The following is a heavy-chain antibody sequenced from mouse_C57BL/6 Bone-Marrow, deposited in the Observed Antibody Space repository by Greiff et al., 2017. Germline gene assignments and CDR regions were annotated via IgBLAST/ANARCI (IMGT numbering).Heavy chain of an antibody. D-gene: IGHD2-4*01. CDR2: INPNYGTT. V-gene: IGHV1-39*01. Sequence: EVQLQESGPELVKPGASVKISCKASGYSFTDYNMNWVKQSNGKSLEWIGVINPNYGTTSYNQKFKGKATLTVDQSSSTAYMQLNSLTSEDSAIYCGASGYDYDYAMDYWGQGTSVTVSS. CDR1: GYSFTDYN. J-gene: IGHJ4*01. CDR3: ASGYDYDYAMDY.